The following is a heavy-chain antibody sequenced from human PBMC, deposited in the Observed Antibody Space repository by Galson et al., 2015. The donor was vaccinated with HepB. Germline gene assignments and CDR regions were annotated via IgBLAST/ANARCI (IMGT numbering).Heavy chain of an antibody. J-gene: IGHJ4*02. CDR3: ARDWSLLTGHAIERFDS. Sequence: SLRLSCAASGFTFSTYWMNWVRQAPGKGLEWVANIKPHGTEMYYVDSVKGRFTISRDDAKNSVYLQMNSLRAEDTAVYYCARDWSLLTGHAIERFDSWGQGTLVTVS. CDR2: IKPHGTEM. CDR1: GFTFSTYW. V-gene: IGHV3-7*03. D-gene: IGHD1-20*01.